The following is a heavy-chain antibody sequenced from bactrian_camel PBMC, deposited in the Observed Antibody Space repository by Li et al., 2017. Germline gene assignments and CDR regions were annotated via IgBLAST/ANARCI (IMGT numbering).Heavy chain of an antibody. CDR2: IPSAGTAT. V-gene: IGHV3S6*01. CDR3: ATGYDRYDY. Sequence: HVQLVESGGGLVQPGGSLGLSCAASGFTFTSASMNWVRQVSGKGLEWVASIPSAGTATYYEDSMKGQFTVSRDNAANMVYLQMNSLSSEDTALYYCATGYDRYDYWGQGTQVTVS. J-gene: IGHJ4*01. D-gene: IGHD5*01. CDR1: GFTFTSAS.